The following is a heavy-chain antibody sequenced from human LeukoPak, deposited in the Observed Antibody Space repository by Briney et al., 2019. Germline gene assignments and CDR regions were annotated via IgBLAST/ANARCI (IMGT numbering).Heavy chain of an antibody. J-gene: IGHJ4*02. CDR1: GFTFNTYT. CDR3: AKTAAVITPDYFDD. Sequence: PGGSLRLSCAASGFTFNTYTMNWVRQAPGKGLEWVSYISGSSGIIDYADSVKGRFTISRDNSKNTLYLQMNSLRAEDTAVYYCAKTAAVITPDYFDDWGQGTLVTVSS. D-gene: IGHD1-14*01. CDR2: ISGSSGII. V-gene: IGHV3-23*01.